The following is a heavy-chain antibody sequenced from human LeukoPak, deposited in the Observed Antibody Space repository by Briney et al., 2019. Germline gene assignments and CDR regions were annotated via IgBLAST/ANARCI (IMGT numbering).Heavy chain of an antibody. J-gene: IGHJ4*02. CDR1: GYTLTELS. D-gene: IGHD2/OR15-2a*01. V-gene: IGHV1-24*01. Sequence: GASVKVSCKVSGYTLTELSMHWVRQAPGKGPEWMGGFDPEDGETIYAQKFQGRVTMTEDTSTDTAYMELSSLRSEDTAVYYCATAPVHSTTSPGQFDYWGQGTLVTVSS. CDR2: FDPEDGET. CDR3: ATAPVHSTTSPGQFDY.